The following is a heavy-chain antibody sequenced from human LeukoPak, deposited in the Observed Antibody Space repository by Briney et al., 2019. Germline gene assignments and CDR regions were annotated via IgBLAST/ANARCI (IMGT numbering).Heavy chain of an antibody. CDR1: GFTLEDYG. D-gene: IGHD5-12*01. V-gene: IGHV3-43*02. J-gene: IGHJ4*02. CDR2: ISGDGGMT. Sequence: GGSLRLSCGGSGFTLEDYGMHWVRQRPGKGLEWVSLISGDGGMTHYADSVKGRFTISRDNSKNSLYLQMNSLRIEDSAFYYCAKDAPYSGRVFDCWGQGTLVTVSS. CDR3: AKDAPYSGRVFDC.